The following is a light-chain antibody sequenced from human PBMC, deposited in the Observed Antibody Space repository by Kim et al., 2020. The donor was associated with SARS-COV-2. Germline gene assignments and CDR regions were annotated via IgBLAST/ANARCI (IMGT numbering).Light chain of an antibody. CDR1: TLPEKQ. Sequence: SPGQTARITCSGDTLPEKQTYWYQQKSGQAPLLVIYKDNERPSGIPGRFSGSSSGTTVTLTNSGVQAEDDADYYCQSADGSGTYVFGTGTKVTVL. CDR2: KDN. CDR3: QSADGSGTYV. V-gene: IGLV3-25*03. J-gene: IGLJ1*01.